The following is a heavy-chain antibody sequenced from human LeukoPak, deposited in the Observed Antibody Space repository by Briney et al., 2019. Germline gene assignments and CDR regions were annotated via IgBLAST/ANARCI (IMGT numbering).Heavy chain of an antibody. CDR2: ISAYNGNT. J-gene: IGHJ6*03. D-gene: IGHD3-22*01. CDR1: GYTFTSYG. V-gene: IGHV1-18*01. CDR3: ARVIYYYDSSGYHYYYHYMDV. Sequence: ASVKVSCKASGYTFTSYGISWVRQAPGQGLEWMGWISAYNGNTNYAQKLQGRVTMTTDTSTSTAYMELRSLRSDDTAVYYCARVIYYYDSSGYHYYYHYMDVWGKGTTVTVSS.